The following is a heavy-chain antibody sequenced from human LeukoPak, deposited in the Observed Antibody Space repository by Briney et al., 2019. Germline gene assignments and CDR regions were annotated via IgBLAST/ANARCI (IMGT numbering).Heavy chain of an antibody. J-gene: IGHJ5*02. D-gene: IGHD5/OR15-5a*01. V-gene: IGHV3-21*01. Sequence: GGSLRLSCAASGFTFSSYSMNWVRQAPGRGLEWVSSISSSSYIYYADSVKGRFTISRDNAKNSLYLQMNSLRAEDTAVYYCARDQLAGLRHNWFDPWGQGTLVTVSS. CDR2: ISSSSYI. CDR3: ARDQLAGLRHNWFDP. CDR1: GFTFSSYS.